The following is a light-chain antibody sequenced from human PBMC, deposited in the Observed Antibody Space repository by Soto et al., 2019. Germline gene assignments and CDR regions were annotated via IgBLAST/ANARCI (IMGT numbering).Light chain of an antibody. CDR3: QHYGRSPPSWT. J-gene: IGKJ1*01. CDR2: GAS. Sequence: EIVLTQSPGTLSLSAGERATLSCRASQSVSSNYLAWYQQKPGQPPRLLISGASSRATGIPDRFIGSGSGTDFTFNISSLEPEDFAVYYCQHYGRSPPSWTFGQGTKVEIK. V-gene: IGKV3-20*01. CDR1: QSVSSNY.